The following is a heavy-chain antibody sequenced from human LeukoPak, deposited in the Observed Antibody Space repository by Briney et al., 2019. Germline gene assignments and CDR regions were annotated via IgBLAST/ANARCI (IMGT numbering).Heavy chain of an antibody. CDR1: GGTFTDYG. D-gene: IGHD2/OR15-2a*01. V-gene: IGHV1-69*06. CDR2: IIPIFTTA. CDR3: ASDGGFEYYFDY. Sequence: SVKVSCKSSGGTFTDYGISWVRHAPGQGLEWTGRIIPIFTTANYAQKFQGRVTITADTSTNTAYMELTSLRSEDTAVYYCASDGGFEYYFDYWGQGTLLTVSS. J-gene: IGHJ4*02.